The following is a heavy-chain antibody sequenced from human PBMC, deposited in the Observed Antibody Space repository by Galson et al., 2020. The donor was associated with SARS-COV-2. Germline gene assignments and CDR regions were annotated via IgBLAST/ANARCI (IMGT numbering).Heavy chain of an antibody. CDR2: INYVEPE. V-gene: IGHV3-11*01. J-gene: IGHJ3*02. CDR1: GFIFSDYY. CDR3: ARVSRPGRLSRAFDI. D-gene: IGHD2-2*01. Sequence: GGSLRLSCAASGFIFSDYYMTWIRQVPGTGLEWVSYINYVEPEDYADSVKGRFTISRDNAKNSLYLQRNSLRAEDTAVYYCARVSRPGRLSRAFDIWGRGTKVTVSP.